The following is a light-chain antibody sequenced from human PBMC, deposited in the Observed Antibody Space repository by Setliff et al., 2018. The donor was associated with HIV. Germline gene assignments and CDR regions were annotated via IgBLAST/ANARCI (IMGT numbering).Light chain of an antibody. CDR3: SSYAITNTLP. CDR1: SRDVGGYNY. V-gene: IGLV2-14*01. Sequence: QSVLTQPASVSGSPGQSITISCTGTSRDVGGYNYVSWYQQHPGKAPKLIIHEVRNRPSGVSNRFSGSKSGNTASLTISGLQTDDEADYYCSSYAITNTLPFGTGTKVTVL. J-gene: IGLJ1*01. CDR2: EVR.